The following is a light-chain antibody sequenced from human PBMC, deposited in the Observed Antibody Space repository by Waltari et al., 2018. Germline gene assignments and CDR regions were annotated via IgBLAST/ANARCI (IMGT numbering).Light chain of an antibody. CDR1: QSVSSN. J-gene: IGKJ1*01. Sequence: EIVMTQSPATLSVSLGERATLSCRASQSVSSNLAWYQQKPGQAPRPLIFGESTRATGIPARFSGSGSGTEFTLTISSLQSEDFAVYYCQQYNNWPGWTFGQGTKVEIK. CDR2: GES. V-gene: IGKV3-15*01. CDR3: QQYNNWPGWT.